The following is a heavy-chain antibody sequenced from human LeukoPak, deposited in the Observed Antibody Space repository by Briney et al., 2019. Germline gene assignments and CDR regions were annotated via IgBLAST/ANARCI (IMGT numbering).Heavy chain of an antibody. V-gene: IGHV5-51*01. CDR1: GYSFTSYW. CDR2: IYPGDSDT. Sequence: GESLKISCKGSGYSFTSYWIGWVRQMPGKGLEGRGIIYPGDSDTRYSPSFQGQVTISADKSISTAYLQWSSLKASDTAMYYCARLDDFWSGYSNFDYWGQGTLVTVSS. CDR3: ARLDDFWSGYSNFDY. J-gene: IGHJ4*02. D-gene: IGHD3-3*01.